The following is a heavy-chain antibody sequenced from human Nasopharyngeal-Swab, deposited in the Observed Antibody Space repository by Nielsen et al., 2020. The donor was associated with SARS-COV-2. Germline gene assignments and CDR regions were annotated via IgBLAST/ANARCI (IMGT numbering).Heavy chain of an antibody. CDR2: ISTSSSYI. Sequence: GESLKISCAASGFTFSSYKINWVRQAPGKGLEWVLSISTSSSYIDYADSVKGRFTISRDNAKNSVYLQMNSLRAEDTAVYYCARVEVYGDLPDYWGQGTLVTVSS. CDR1: GFTFSSYK. CDR3: ARVEVYGDLPDY. V-gene: IGHV3-21*01. J-gene: IGHJ4*02. D-gene: IGHD4-17*01.